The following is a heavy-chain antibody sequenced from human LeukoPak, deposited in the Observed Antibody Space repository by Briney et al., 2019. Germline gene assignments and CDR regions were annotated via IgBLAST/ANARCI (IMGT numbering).Heavy chain of an antibody. CDR1: GITFSDYW. CDR3: TVRSSI. CDR2: IKSKGDGETI. V-gene: IGHV3-15*01. Sequence: PGGSLRLSCVASGITFSDYWVSWVRQAPGKGLEWVGRIKSKGDGETIDYNTPVKGRFSISRDDSKNTLYLQMNSLKDVDTAMYYCTVRSSIWSQGTLVTVSS. J-gene: IGHJ4*02. D-gene: IGHD3-3*02.